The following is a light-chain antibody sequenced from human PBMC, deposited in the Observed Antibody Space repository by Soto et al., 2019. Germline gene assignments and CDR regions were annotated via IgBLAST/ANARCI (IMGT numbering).Light chain of an antibody. CDR1: QTVRNNY. CDR2: DAS. V-gene: IGKV3-20*01. Sequence: EFVLTQSPGPLSLSPGERATLSCRSSQTVRNNYLAWYQQKPGQAPRLMIYDASSRATGIPDRFSGGGSGTDFTLTISRLEPEDVAVYYCQQYGSSPRTLGQGTKVDIK. J-gene: IGKJ1*01. CDR3: QQYGSSPRT.